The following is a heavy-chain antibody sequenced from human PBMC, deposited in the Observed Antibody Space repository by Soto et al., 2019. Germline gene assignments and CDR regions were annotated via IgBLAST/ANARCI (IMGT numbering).Heavy chain of an antibody. CDR3: TPFGDYALGEYFQH. CDR2: IKSKTDGGTT. V-gene: IGHV3-15*07. D-gene: IGHD4-17*01. CDR1: GFTFSNAW. J-gene: IGHJ1*01. Sequence: EVQLVESGGGLVKPGGSLRLSCAASGFTFSNAWMNWVRQAPGKGLEWVGRIKSKTDGGTTDYAAPVKGRFTISRDDSKNTVYLQMNSLKTEDTAVYYCTPFGDYALGEYFQHWGQGTLVTVSS.